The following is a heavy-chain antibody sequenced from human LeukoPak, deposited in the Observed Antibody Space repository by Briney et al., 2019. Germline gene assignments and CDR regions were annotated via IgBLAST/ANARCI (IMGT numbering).Heavy chain of an antibody. CDR1: GGSISSSSYY. CDR3: ARHSSSWYVVDY. V-gene: IGHV4-39*01. J-gene: IGHJ4*02. Sequence: SETLSLTCTVSGGSISSSSYYWGWIRQPPGKGLEWIGSIYYSGSTYYNPSLKSRVTISVDASKNQFSLKLSSVTAADTAVYYCARHSSSWYVVDYWGQGTLVTVSS. D-gene: IGHD6-13*01. CDR2: IYYSGST.